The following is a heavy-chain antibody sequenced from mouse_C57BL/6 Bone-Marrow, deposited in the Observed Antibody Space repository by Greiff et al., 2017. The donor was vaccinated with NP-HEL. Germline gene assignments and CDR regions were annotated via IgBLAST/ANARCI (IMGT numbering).Heavy chain of an antibody. V-gene: IGHV1-81*01. CDR1: GYTFTSYG. CDR3: ASYSNYVGY. Sequence: QVQLQQSGAELARPGASVKLSCKASGYTFTSYGISWVKQSTGQGLEWIGEIYPRSGNTYYNEKFKGKATLTADKSSSTAYMELRSLTSEDSAVYFCASYSNYVGYWGQGTTLTVSS. J-gene: IGHJ2*01. D-gene: IGHD2-5*01. CDR2: IYPRSGNT.